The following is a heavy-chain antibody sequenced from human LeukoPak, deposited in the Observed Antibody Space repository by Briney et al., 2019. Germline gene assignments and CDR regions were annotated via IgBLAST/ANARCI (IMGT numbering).Heavy chain of an antibody. J-gene: IGHJ3*02. Sequence: SVKVSCKASGGTFSSYAISWVRQAPGQGLEWMGGTIPIFGTANYAQKFQGRATITADESTSTAYMELSSLRSEDTAVYYCARDRAYDYVWGSYRYIDAFDIWGQGTMVTVSS. V-gene: IGHV1-69*01. CDR2: TIPIFGTA. D-gene: IGHD3-16*02. CDR3: ARDRAYDYVWGSYRYIDAFDI. CDR1: GGTFSSYA.